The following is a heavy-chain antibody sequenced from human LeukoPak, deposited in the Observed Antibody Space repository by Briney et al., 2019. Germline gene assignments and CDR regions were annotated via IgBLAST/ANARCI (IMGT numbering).Heavy chain of an antibody. CDR3: TRGWLQFPLNFDY. CDR1: GFTFGDYA. CDR2: IRSKAYGGTI. Sequence: GGSLRLSCTASGFTFGDYAMSWFRQAPGKGLEWVGFIRSKAYGGTIEYAASVKGRFTISRDDSKSIAYLQMNSLKTEDTAVYYCTRGWLQFPLNFDYWGQGTLVTVSS. J-gene: IGHJ4*02. D-gene: IGHD5-24*01. V-gene: IGHV3-49*03.